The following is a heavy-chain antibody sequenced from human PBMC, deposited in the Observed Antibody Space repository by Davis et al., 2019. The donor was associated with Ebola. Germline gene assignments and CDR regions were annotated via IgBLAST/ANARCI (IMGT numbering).Heavy chain of an antibody. J-gene: IGHJ4*02. V-gene: IGHV4-34*01. CDR1: AGSFSDYY. Sequence: MPSETLSLTCAVYAGSFSDYYWNWIRQPPGKGLEWIGEINHSGSTNYNPSLKSRVTISVDTSKNQFSLKLSSVTAADTAVYYCARGGMATTRVDYWGQGTLVTVSS. CDR2: INHSGST. CDR3: ARGGMATTRVDY. D-gene: IGHD5-24*01.